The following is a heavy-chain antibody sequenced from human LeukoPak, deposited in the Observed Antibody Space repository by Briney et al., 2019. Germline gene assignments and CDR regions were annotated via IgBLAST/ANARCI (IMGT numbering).Heavy chain of an antibody. CDR2: IIPIFGTA. CDR1: GGTFNSYA. V-gene: IGHV1-69*05. J-gene: IGHJ4*02. CDR3: ARDTNYYFDY. Sequence: AASVKVSCKASGGTFNSYAISWVRQAPGQGLEWMGGIIPIFGTANYAQKFQGRVTITTDESTSTAYMELSSLRSEDTAVYYCARDTNYYFDYWGQGTLVTVSS.